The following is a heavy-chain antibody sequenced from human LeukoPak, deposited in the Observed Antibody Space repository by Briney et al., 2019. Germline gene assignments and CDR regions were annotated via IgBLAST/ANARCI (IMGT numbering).Heavy chain of an antibody. V-gene: IGHV3-21*01. Sequence: GGSLRLSCAASGFTFSNAWMNWVRQAPGKGLEWVSSISSSGSYIYYADSVKGRFTISRDNAKNSLYLQMNSLRAEDTAIYYCAQNWNDASPFDYWGQGTLVTVSS. J-gene: IGHJ4*02. CDR1: GFTFSNAW. CDR2: ISSSGSYI. D-gene: IGHD1-1*01. CDR3: AQNWNDASPFDY.